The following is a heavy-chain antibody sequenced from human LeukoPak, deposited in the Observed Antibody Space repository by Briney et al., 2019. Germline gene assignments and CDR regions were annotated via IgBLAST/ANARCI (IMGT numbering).Heavy chain of an antibody. CDR2: IRSKANSYAT. J-gene: IGHJ6*02. D-gene: IGHD3-22*01. Sequence: PGGSLKLSCAASGFTFSGSAMHWVRQAPGKGLEWVGRIRSKANSYATAYAASVKGRFTISRDDSKNTAYLQMNSLKTEDTAVYYCTRYYDSSVTPYYGMDVWGQGTTVTVSS. CDR1: GFTFSGSA. V-gene: IGHV3-73*01. CDR3: TRYYDSSVTPYYGMDV.